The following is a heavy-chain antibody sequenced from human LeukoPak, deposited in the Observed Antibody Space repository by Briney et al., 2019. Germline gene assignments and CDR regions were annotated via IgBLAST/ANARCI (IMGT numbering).Heavy chain of an antibody. CDR1: GFTFSSYA. Sequence: PGGSLRLSCAASGFTFSSYAMSWVRQAPGKGLEWVSAITGSGDSTYYADSVKGRFSISRDNSKNTLYLQLNSLRVDDTAVYYCAKEPYYYDSSGYYHWGQGTLVTVSS. D-gene: IGHD3-22*01. J-gene: IGHJ5*02. V-gene: IGHV3-23*01. CDR3: AKEPYYYDSSGYYH. CDR2: ITGSGDST.